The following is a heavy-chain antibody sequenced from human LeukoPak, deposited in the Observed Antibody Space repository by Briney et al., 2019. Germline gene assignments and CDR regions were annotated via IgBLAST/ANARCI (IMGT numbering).Heavy chain of an antibody. CDR1: GGSISSSSYY. CDR2: IYYSGST. J-gene: IGHJ4*02. Sequence: SETLSLTCTVSGGSISSSSYYWGWIRQPPGKGLEWIGSIYYSGSTYYNPSLKSRVTMSVDTSKNQFSLKLSSVTAADTAVYYCARGTDGFLEWLSFDYWGQGTLVTVSS. V-gene: IGHV4-39*01. CDR3: ARGTDGFLEWLSFDY. D-gene: IGHD3-3*01.